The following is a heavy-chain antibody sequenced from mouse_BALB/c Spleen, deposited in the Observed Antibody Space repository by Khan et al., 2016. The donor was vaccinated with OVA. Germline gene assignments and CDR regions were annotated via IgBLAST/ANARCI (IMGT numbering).Heavy chain of an antibody. D-gene: IGHD1-1*01. J-gene: IGHJ3*01. CDR3: ARGAFECGRGKKGWLAY. Sequence: QIQLVQSGPELKKPGETVKISCKASGYIFTNYGMNWVKQAPGQGLKWMGWINTYTGEPTYADDFRGRFAFSLETSASTAYLQINNLKNEDTATYCCARGAFECGRGKKGWLAYWGQGTVVTVSA. CDR2: INTYTGEP. CDR1: GYIFTNYG. V-gene: IGHV9-3-1*01.